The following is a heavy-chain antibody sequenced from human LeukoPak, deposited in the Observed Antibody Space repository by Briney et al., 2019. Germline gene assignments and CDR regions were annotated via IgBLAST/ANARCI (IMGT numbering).Heavy chain of an antibody. J-gene: IGHJ4*02. CDR3: ARELMVDMATSTGHFDY. V-gene: IGHV4-59*01. CDR2: IYYSGST. CDR1: GGSISSYY. D-gene: IGHD5-24*01. Sequence: SETLSLTCTVSGGSISSYYWSWIRQPPGKGLEWIGYIYYSGSTNYNPSLKSRVTISVDTSKNQFSLKLSSVTAADTAVYYCARELMVDMATSTGHFDYWGQGTLVTVSS.